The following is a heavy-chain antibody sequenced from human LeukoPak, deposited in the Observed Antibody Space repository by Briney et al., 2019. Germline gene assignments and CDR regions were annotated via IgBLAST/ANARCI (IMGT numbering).Heavy chain of an antibody. CDR3: ARGGDSSGYEGRFDP. Sequence: SETLSLTCAVSGGSISRSGYSWSWIRQPPGKGLDWLAYIYYTGSTYYNPSLKSRVTISLDTAKNQFSLKLTSVTAADTAVYYCARGGDSSGYEGRFDPWGQGTLVTVSS. V-gene: IGHV4-30-4*07. CDR2: IYYTGST. J-gene: IGHJ5*02. D-gene: IGHD3-22*01. CDR1: GGSISRSGYS.